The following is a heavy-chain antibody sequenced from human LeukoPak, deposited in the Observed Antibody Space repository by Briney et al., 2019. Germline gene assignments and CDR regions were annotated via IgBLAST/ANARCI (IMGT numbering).Heavy chain of an antibody. CDR3: AKISWDGRGSFY. Sequence: PGGSLRLSCAASGFTFSTYSMSWVRQAPGKGLEWVSAIRGGGGDTYYADSAKGRFTISRDNSKATLSLQMNSLRAEDTAVYYCAKISWDGRGSFYWGQGTLVTVSS. V-gene: IGHV3-23*01. D-gene: IGHD3-10*01. J-gene: IGHJ4*02. CDR2: IRGGGGDT. CDR1: GFTFSTYS.